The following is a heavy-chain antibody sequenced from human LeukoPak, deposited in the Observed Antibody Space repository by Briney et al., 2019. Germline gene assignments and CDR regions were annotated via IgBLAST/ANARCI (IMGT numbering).Heavy chain of an antibody. CDR3: ARGAYHYYYMDV. Sequence: ASVKVSCKASGYTFTSYDINWVRQATGQGLEWMGWVNPNSGNTGYAQKFQGRVTMTRNTSISTAYMELSSLRSEDTAVYYCARGAYHYYYMDVWGKGTTVTVSS. V-gene: IGHV1-8*01. CDR2: VNPNSGNT. CDR1: GYTFTSYD. J-gene: IGHJ6*03.